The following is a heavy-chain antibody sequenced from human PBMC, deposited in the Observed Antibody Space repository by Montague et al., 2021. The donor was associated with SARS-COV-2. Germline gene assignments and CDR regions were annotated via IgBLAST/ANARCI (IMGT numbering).Heavy chain of an antibody. CDR2: IFYSGST. CDR3: AKASRGYGGDFDS. CDR1: GDSVNRNY. J-gene: IGHJ4*02. D-gene: IGHD4-23*01. V-gene: IGHV4-59*02. Sequence: SETLSLTCSVPGDSVNRNYWSWVRQPPGKGLEWLGYIFYSGSTYNPSLNSRVTMSLDTSKNHFSLNLISVTAADTAVYYCAKASRGYGGDFDSWGRGTLVIVSS.